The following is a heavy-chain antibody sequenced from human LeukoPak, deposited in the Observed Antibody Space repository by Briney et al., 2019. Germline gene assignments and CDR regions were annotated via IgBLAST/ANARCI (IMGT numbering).Heavy chain of an antibody. CDR2: INPSGGST. D-gene: IGHD4-17*01. V-gene: IGHV1-46*01. J-gene: IGHJ4*02. CDR3: SRGNPTHYGDYLYYFDY. Sequence: ASVTVSCKGSGYTFTTYYMQWVRQAPGEGGEGMGVINPSGGSTNYAQKFQGRVTITRHTSTTTVYMELSSLRSDDTAVYYCSRGNPTHYGDYLYYFDYWGQGTLVTVSS. CDR1: GYTFTTYY.